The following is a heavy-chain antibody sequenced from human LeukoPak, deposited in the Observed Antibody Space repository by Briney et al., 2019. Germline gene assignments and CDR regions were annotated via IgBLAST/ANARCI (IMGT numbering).Heavy chain of an antibody. CDR3: ARRTDY. CDR2: IYSSGST. V-gene: IGHV4-4*07. J-gene: IGHJ4*02. Sequence: TETLSLTCTVSVGSMNNYYWNWIRQPAGKGLEWIGHIYSSGSTNYNPSLKSRVTISIDTSKNQFFLKLSSVTAADTAVYYCARRTDYWGQGTLVTVSS. CDR1: VGSMNNYY. D-gene: IGHD1-14*01.